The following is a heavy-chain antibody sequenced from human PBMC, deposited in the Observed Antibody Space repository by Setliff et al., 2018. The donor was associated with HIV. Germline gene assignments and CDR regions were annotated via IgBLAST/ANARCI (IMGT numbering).Heavy chain of an antibody. D-gene: IGHD3-9*01. CDR3: AREYYDILTGYYRVRYFQH. CDR2: IIPIFGTA. Sequence: GASVKVSCKASGGTFSSYAISWVRQAPGQGLEWMGGIIPIFGTANYAQKFQGRVTITTDESTSTAYMALSSLRSDDTAVYYCAREYYDILTGYYRVRYFQHWGQGTLVTVS. CDR1: GGTFSSYA. J-gene: IGHJ1*01. V-gene: IGHV1-69*05.